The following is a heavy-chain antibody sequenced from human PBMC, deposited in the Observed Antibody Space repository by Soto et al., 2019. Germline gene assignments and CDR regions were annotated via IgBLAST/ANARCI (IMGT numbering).Heavy chain of an antibody. J-gene: IGHJ5*02. CDR3: ARVPDR. CDR1: GGSISSGCYS. CDR2: IYHSGST. V-gene: IGHV4-30-2*01. D-gene: IGHD2-2*01. Sequence: SETLSLTCTVSGGSISSGCYSWSWIRQPPGKGMEWIGYIYHSGSTYYNPSLKSRVTISVDRSKNQFSLKLSSVTAADTAGYYCARVPDRWGQGTLVTVSS.